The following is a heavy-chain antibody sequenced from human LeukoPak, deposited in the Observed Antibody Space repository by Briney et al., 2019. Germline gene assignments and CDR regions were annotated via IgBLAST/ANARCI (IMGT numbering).Heavy chain of an antibody. V-gene: IGHV3-30*18. D-gene: IGHD1-14*01. Sequence: PGKSLRLSCAASGFTFNNYGMHWVRQAPGKGLEWVAVISYDGRNKHYPDSVKGRFTISRDNSKNTLYLQMNSLRPEDTAVYYCAKAEPIDDWGQGTLVTVSS. CDR2: ISYDGRNK. J-gene: IGHJ4*02. CDR1: GFTFNNYG. CDR3: AKAEPIDD.